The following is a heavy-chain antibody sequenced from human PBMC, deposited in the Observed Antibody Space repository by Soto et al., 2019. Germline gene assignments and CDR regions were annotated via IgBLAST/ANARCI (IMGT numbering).Heavy chain of an antibody. D-gene: IGHD3-3*01. CDR1: GFTFSSYA. Sequence: GGSLRLSCAASGFTFSSYAMSWVRQAPGKGLEWVSAISGSGGSTYYADSVKGRFTISRDNSKNTLYLQMNSLRAEDTAVYYCAKVRESRFLEWLGAFDIWGQGTMVTVSS. V-gene: IGHV3-23*01. CDR2: ISGSGGST. J-gene: IGHJ3*02. CDR3: AKVRESRFLEWLGAFDI.